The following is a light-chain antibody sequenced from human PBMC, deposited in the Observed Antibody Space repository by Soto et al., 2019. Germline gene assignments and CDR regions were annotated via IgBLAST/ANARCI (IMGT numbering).Light chain of an antibody. CDR3: QQGYTTPLT. CDR1: QRITNR. J-gene: IGKJ1*01. V-gene: IGKV1-39*01. CDR2: AAS. Sequence: DIQMTQSPSSLSASIGDRVTITCRASQRITNRLNRYQHRPGKAPRLLIYAASSLESGVPSRFSGSASGTDFTLTISSLQPEDFATYYCQQGYTTPLTFGQGTKVEIK.